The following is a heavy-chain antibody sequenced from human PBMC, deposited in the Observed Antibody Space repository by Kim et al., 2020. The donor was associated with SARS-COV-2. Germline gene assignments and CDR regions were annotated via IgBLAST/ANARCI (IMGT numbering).Heavy chain of an antibody. CDR2: INPSGGGT. CDR1: GYTFTGHY. V-gene: IGHV1-46*01. CDR3: ARDQGWAAGTERSGFFDL. Sequence: ASVKVSCKASGYTFTGHYMHWVRQAPGQGLEWMGIINPSGGGTSYAQKFQGRVTMTTDTSTSRVYMELSSLRSEDTAVYYCARDQGWAAGTERSGFFDLWGRGTLVTVSS. J-gene: IGHJ2*01. D-gene: IGHD6-13*01.